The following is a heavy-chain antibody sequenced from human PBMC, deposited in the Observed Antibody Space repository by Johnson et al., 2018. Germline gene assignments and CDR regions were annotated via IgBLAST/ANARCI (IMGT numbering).Heavy chain of an antibody. CDR1: GFTFSNYG. Sequence: QVQLVESGGGVVQPGRSLRLSCAASGFTFSNYGMFWVRQAPGKGLQWVAIISYDGSNRYYADSVRGRFTISRDNSKNTLFLQVNSLRTEDTAVYYCVKGGLNDYAPHDAFDVWGQGTMVAVSS. CDR2: ISYDGSNR. D-gene: IGHD4-17*01. J-gene: IGHJ3*01. CDR3: VKGGLNDYAPHDAFDV. V-gene: IGHV3-30*18.